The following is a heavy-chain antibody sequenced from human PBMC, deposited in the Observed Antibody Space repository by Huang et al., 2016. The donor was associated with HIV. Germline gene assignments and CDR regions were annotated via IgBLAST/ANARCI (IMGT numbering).Heavy chain of an antibody. CDR1: GFTFSNYA. Sequence: QVQLVESGGGVVQPGRSLRLSCADSGFTFSNYAMHWVRQAPGKGGEGGAVISYDGSNKYYTDSVKGRFTISRDNSKNALYLQMNSLRAEDTAVYYCARRAVAGIYYYYYMDVWGKGTTVTVSS. CDR3: ARRAVAGIYYYYYMDV. CDR2: ISYDGSNK. V-gene: IGHV3-30-3*01. J-gene: IGHJ6*03. D-gene: IGHD6-19*01.